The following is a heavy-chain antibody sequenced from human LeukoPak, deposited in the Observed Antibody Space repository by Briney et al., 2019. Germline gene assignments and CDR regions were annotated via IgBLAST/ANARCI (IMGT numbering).Heavy chain of an antibody. D-gene: IGHD6-13*01. CDR3: ARDSIGISAVGTN. CDR2: MYSSGST. V-gene: IGHV4-4*07. CDR1: GGSISNCY. J-gene: IGHJ4*02. Sequence: AETLSLTCTVSGGSISNCYGSWIRQPAGKGLEWIGRMYSSGSTNHNSYNPSLKSRATMSVDTSKNQFSLKLSSVTAADTAIYYCARDSIGISAVGTNWGQGTLVTVSS.